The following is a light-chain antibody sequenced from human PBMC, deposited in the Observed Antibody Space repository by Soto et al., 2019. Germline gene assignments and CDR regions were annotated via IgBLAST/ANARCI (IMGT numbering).Light chain of an antibody. J-gene: IGLJ2*01. Sequence: QSALTQPASVSGSPGQSITISCTGTISDVGRYNLVSCYQQHPDKAPKLIIYEDIERPSGVSHRFSGSTSGNTASLTISGLQTEDEAKYFCCSYAGGASVVFGGGTKVTVL. CDR1: ISDVGRYNL. CDR2: EDI. V-gene: IGLV2-23*01. CDR3: CSYAGGASVV.